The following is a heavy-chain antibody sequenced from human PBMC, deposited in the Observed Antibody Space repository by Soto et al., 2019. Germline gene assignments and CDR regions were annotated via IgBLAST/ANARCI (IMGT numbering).Heavy chain of an antibody. CDR2: IWFDATEK. D-gene: IGHD2-8*01. V-gene: IGHV3-33*01. J-gene: IGHJ4*02. CDR3: ARDPMYTSNIYSLQGVFDY. CDR1: GFTFSSYG. Sequence: GGSLRLSCAASGFTFSSYGMHWVRQAPGKGLEWVAIIWFDATEKYYADAVKGRFTISRDNSKNTLYLQMNSLRAEDTAVYYCARDPMYTSNIYSLQGVFDYWGQGTLVTVSS.